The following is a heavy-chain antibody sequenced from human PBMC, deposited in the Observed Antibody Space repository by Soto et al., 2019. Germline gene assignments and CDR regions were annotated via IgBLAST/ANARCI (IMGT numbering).Heavy chain of an antibody. CDR1: GYTFTAYY. D-gene: IGHD3-10*01. CDR2: VDPDSGGT. J-gene: IGHJ4*02. Sequence: GASVKVSCKPSGYTFTAYYIHWVLQAPGHGLEWMGWVDPDSGGTRDAENFQGRVTMNRVTSTSTVYMELNWLRSHDTALYCCARDNYGPLDYWGQGTLVTVSS. CDR3: ARDNYGPLDY. V-gene: IGHV1-2*02.